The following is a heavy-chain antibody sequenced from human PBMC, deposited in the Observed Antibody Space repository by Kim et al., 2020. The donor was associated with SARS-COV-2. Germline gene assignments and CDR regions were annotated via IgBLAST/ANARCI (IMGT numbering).Heavy chain of an antibody. V-gene: IGHV3-33*05. CDR2: ISYDGSNK. J-gene: IGHJ4*02. Sequence: GGSLRLSCAASGFTFSSYGMHSVRQAPGKGLEWVAVISYDGSNKYYADSVKGRFTISRDNSKNTLYLQMNSLRPEDTAVYYCAREIDPSNYYDSSGSDYWGQGTLVTVSS. CDR3: AREIDPSNYYDSSGSDY. D-gene: IGHD3-22*01. CDR1: GFTFSSYG.